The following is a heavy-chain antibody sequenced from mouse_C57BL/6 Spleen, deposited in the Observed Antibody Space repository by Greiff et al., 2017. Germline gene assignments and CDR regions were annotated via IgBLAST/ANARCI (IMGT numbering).Heavy chain of an antibody. CDR2: ISYDGSN. J-gene: IGHJ2*01. CDR3: ARTDSNYFYYFDD. Sequence: EVKLMESGPGLVKPSQSLSLTCSVTGYSITSGYYWNWIRQFPGNKLEWMGYISYDGSNNYNPSLKNRISITRDTSKNQFFLKLNSVTTEDTATYYCARTDSNYFYYFDDWGQGTTLTVSS. D-gene: IGHD2-5*01. V-gene: IGHV3-6*01. CDR1: GYSITSGYY.